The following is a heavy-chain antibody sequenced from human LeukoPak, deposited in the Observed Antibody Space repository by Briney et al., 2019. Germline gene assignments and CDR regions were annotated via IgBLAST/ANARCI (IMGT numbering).Heavy chain of an antibody. CDR1: GFTFGDYA. CDR2: IRSRAYGGTT. V-gene: IGHV3-49*04. D-gene: IGHD6-6*01. J-gene: IGHJ4*02. CDR3: TREGTYSSSAPFDY. Sequence: GGSLRLSCTASGFTFGDYAMNWVRQAPGKGLEWVGFIRSRAYGGTTDYAASVKGRFTISRDDFKGVAHLQMSSLKTEDTATYYCTREGTYSSSAPFDYWGQGTLVTVSS.